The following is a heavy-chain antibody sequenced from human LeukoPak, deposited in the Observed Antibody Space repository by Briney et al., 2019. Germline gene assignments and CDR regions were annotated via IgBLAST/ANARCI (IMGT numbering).Heavy chain of an antibody. CDR2: IYYSGST. J-gene: IGHJ4*02. D-gene: IGHD3-3*01. Sequence: PSQTLSLTCTVSGGSISSGDYYWSWIRQPPGKGLEWIGYIYYSGSTYYNPSLKSRVTISVDTSKNQFSLKLSSVTAADTAVYYCARGSSGYDFWSGRQYYFDYWGQGTLVTVSS. CDR1: GGSISSGDYY. CDR3: ARGSSGYDFWSGRQYYFDY. V-gene: IGHV4-30-4*08.